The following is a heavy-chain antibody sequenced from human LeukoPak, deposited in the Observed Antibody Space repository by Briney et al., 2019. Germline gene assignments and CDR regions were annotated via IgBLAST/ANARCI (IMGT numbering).Heavy chain of an antibody. CDR2: IIPIFGTA. Sequence: SVKVSCKASGGTFSSYAISWVRQAPGQGLEWMGGIIPIFGTANYAQKFQGRVTITADKSKSTAHMELSSLRSEDTAVYYCARSGSPMTAMFDPWGQGTLVTVSS. CDR3: ARSGSPMTAMFDP. J-gene: IGHJ5*02. CDR1: GGTFSSYA. D-gene: IGHD2-21*02. V-gene: IGHV1-69*06.